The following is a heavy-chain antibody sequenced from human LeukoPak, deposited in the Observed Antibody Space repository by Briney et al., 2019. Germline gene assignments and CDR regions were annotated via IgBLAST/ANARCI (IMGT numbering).Heavy chain of an antibody. J-gene: IGHJ4*02. V-gene: IGHV4-34*01. D-gene: IGHD1-1*01. CDR1: GGSFSGYY. Sequence: SETLSLTCAVYGGSFSGYYWSWIRQSPGKGLEWIGEINHSGSTNYNPSLKSRVTLSVDTSKAQFSLKLSSVTAADSAVYYCARQFGTTFWGQGTLVTVSS. CDR2: INHSGST. CDR3: ARQFGTTF.